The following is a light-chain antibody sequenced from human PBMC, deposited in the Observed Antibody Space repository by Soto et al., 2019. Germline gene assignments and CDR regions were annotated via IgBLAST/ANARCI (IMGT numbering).Light chain of an antibody. CDR2: AAF. CDR3: QQLYNFPRT. CDR1: QGISSY. Sequence: DIHLTQSPAFLSASVGDRVTITCRASQGISSYAAWYQQKAGKAPKLLTSAAFTLRSGAPSWFSGSGSGTEFTLTISSLQPEDSATYYCQQLYNFPRTFGQGTRLEIK. J-gene: IGKJ5*01. V-gene: IGKV1-9*01.